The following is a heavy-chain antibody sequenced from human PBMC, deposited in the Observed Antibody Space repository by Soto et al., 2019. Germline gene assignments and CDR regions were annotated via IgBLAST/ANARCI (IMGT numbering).Heavy chain of an antibody. CDR3: AKGPPEGAQPAGFDY. CDR1: GFTFSSYG. CDR2: ISYDGSNK. V-gene: IGHV3-30*18. J-gene: IGHJ4*02. Sequence: QVQLVESGGGVVQPGRSLRLSCAASGFTFSSYGMHWVRQAPGKGLEWVAVISYDGSNKYYADSVKGRFTISRDNSKNTRYLQMNSLRVEDTAVYYCAKGPPEGAQPAGFDYWGQGTLVTVSS. D-gene: IGHD1-26*01.